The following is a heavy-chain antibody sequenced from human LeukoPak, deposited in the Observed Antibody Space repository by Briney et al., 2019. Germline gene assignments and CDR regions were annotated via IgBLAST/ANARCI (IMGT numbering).Heavy chain of an antibody. V-gene: IGHV4-59*01. J-gene: IGHJ4*02. CDR2: IYYSGST. Sequence: SETLSHTCTVSGGSISSYYWSWIRQPPGKGLEWIGYIYYSGSTNYNPSLKSRVTISVDTSKNQFSLKLSSVTAADTAVYYCARGGSGLDYWGQGTLVTVSS. D-gene: IGHD6-19*01. CDR3: ARGGSGLDY. CDR1: GGSISSYY.